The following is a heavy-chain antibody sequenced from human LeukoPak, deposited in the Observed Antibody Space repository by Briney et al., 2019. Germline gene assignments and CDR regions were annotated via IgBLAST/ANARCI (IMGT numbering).Heavy chain of an antibody. CDR2: INHSGST. J-gene: IGHJ4*02. CDR3: ARGMGYYYGSGNYGNYFDY. Sequence: PSETLSLTCAVYGGSFSGYYWSWIRQPPGKGLEWIGEINHSGSTDYNPSLKSRVTILVDTSMRQFSLKLTSVTAADTAVYYCARGMGYYYGSGNYGNYFDYWGQGTLVTVSS. D-gene: IGHD3-10*01. CDR1: GGSFSGYY. V-gene: IGHV4-34*01.